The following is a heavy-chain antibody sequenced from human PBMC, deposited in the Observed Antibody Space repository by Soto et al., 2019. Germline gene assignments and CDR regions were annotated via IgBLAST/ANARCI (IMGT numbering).Heavy chain of an antibody. Sequence: PSVTLSLTCTVSGGYISSYCWSWIRQPPGKGLEWIGYIYYSGSTNYNPSLKSRVTISVDTSKNQFSLKLSSVTAADTAVYYCARHRGYGDYDYWGQGTLVTVSS. J-gene: IGHJ4*02. CDR2: IYYSGST. CDR1: GGYISSYC. V-gene: IGHV4-59*08. D-gene: IGHD4-17*01. CDR3: ARHRGYGDYDY.